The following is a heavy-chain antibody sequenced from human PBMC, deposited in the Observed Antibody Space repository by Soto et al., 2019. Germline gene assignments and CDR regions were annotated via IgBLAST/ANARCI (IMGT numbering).Heavy chain of an antibody. CDR3: AHRPSYCSGGSCYSGFDY. D-gene: IGHD2-15*01. Sequence: QITLKESGPTLVKPTQTLTLTCTFSGFSLSTSGVGVGWIRQPPGKALEWLALIYWDDDKRYSPSLKSRLTITKDPSKNQVALTMTNMDPVDTATYYCAHRPSYCSGGSCYSGFDYWGQGTLVTVPS. CDR2: IYWDDDK. J-gene: IGHJ4*02. CDR1: GFSLSTSGVG. V-gene: IGHV2-5*02.